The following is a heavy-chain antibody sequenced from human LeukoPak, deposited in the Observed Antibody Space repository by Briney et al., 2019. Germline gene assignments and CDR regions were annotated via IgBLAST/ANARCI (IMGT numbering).Heavy chain of an antibody. CDR1: GFTFSSYA. CDR3: ARQPPYGSGWYGADY. CDR2: ISYDGSNK. V-gene: IGHV3-30*04. D-gene: IGHD6-19*01. Sequence: GGSLRLSCAASGFTFSSYAMHWVRQAPGKGLEWVAVISYDGSNKYYADSVKGRFTISRDNSKNTLYLQMNSLRAEDTAVYYCARQPPYGSGWYGADYWGQGTLVTVSS. J-gene: IGHJ4*02.